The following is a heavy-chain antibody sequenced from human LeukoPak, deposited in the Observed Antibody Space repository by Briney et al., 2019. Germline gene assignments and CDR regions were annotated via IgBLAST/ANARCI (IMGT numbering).Heavy chain of an antibody. D-gene: IGHD3-10*01. CDR2: ISYYGSNK. V-gene: IGHV3-30*18. CDR3: AKDGLVWFGELN. Sequence: PGKCLRLSCAASGFTFSSYGVHWVRQAPGKGLEWVAVISYYGSNKYYADSLKGRFTISRDNSKNTLYLQMDSLRAEDTAVFYCAKDGLVWFGELNWGQGTLVTVSS. J-gene: IGHJ4*02. CDR1: GFTFSSYG.